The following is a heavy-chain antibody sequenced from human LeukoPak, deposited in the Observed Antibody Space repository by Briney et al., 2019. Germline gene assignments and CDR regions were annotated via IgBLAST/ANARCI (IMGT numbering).Heavy chain of an antibody. CDR3: ARDSWACGGDCYVRYYYYYMDV. Sequence: GASVKVSCKASGYTFTSYYMHWVRQAPGQGLEWMGIIDPSGGSTKYAQKFQGRVTITRDTSTSTVYMELSSLRSEDTAVYYCARDSWACGGDCYVRYYYYYMDVWGKGTTVTISS. CDR2: IDPSGGST. V-gene: IGHV1-46*01. CDR1: GYTFTSYY. J-gene: IGHJ6*03. D-gene: IGHD2-21*02.